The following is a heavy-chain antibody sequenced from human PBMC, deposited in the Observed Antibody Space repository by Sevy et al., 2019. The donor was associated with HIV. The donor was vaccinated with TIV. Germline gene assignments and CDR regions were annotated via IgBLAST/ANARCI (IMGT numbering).Heavy chain of an antibody. CDR1: GFTFGDYA. J-gene: IGHJ4*01. CDR3: TRALATADTPEYYFDY. D-gene: IGHD5-12*01. CDR2: IRRNSHEPYGGTT. V-gene: IGHV3-49*03. Sequence: GGSLRLSCTSSGFTFGDYAMSWFRQAPGKGLEWVAFIRRNSHEPYGGTTEYAASVKGRLTISRDDSKSIAYLQMNSLKTEDTAVYYCTRALATADTPEYYFDYWGHGILVTVSS.